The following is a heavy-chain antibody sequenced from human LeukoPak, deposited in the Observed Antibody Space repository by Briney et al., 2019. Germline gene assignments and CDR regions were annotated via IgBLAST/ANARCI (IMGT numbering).Heavy chain of an antibody. J-gene: IGHJ4*02. Sequence: SVKVSCKASGGTFSSYAISWVRQAPGQGLEWMGRIIPILGIANYAQKFQGRVTITADKSTSTAYMELSSLRSEDTAVYYCARGVPSYSSSWAPPDYWGQGTLVTVSS. CDR3: ARGVPSYSSSWAPPDY. CDR2: IIPILGIA. D-gene: IGHD6-13*01. V-gene: IGHV1-69*04. CDR1: GGTFSSYA.